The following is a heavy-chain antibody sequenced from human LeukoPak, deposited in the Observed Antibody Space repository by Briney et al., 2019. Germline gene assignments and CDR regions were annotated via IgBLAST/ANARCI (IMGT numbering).Heavy chain of an antibody. J-gene: IGHJ4*02. Sequence: PSETLSLTCTVSSGSISTSNYYWGWVRQPPGKALEWIGNIFYSGSTYYSPSLKSRVTISLDTSRNQFSLRLSSVTAADTAVYYCARDRYYYDSSASPFDYWGQGTLVTVSS. CDR1: SGSISTSNYY. V-gene: IGHV4-39*07. CDR3: ARDRYYYDSSASPFDY. D-gene: IGHD3-22*01. CDR2: IFYSGST.